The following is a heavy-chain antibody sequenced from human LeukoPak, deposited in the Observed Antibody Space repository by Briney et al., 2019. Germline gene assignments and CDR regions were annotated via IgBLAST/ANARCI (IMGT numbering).Heavy chain of an antibody. CDR3: ASYSSSWYRVLVY. V-gene: IGHV1-8*01. D-gene: IGHD6-13*01. Sequence: GASVKVSCKASGYTFTSYKINWVRQATGQGLEWMGWMNPNSGNTGYAQKFQGRVTMTRNTSISTAYMELSSLRSEDTAVYYCASYSSSWYRVLVYWGQGTLVTVSS. CDR1: GYTFTSYK. J-gene: IGHJ4*02. CDR2: MNPNSGNT.